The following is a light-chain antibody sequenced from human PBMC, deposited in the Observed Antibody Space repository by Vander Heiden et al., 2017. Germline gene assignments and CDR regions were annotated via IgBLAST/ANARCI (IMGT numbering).Light chain of an antibody. Sequence: EIVMSKSPATLSVSPEEKATLACRASKNIRTLLIYGASTRATGFPARFSGSGSGTEFTLSISSLQSEDVAVYYCQQYNNWPPRYTFGQGTKLEIK. CDR2: GAS. CDR1: KNIRT. J-gene: IGKJ2*01. CDR3: QQYNNWPPRYT. V-gene: IGKV3-15*01.